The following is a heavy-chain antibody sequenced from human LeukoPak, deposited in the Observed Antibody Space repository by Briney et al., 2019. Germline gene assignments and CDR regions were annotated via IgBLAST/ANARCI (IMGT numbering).Heavy chain of an antibody. V-gene: IGHV3-48*03. J-gene: IGHJ6*02. CDR2: ISSSGSSI. Sequence: GGSLILSCAASGFTLSRNEMNWVRQAPGQGLEWVSYISSSGSSIYYADSVKGRFTISRDNAKNSLYLQMNSLRAEDTAVYYCARPGYYYGMDVRGQGTTVTVSS. D-gene: IGHD3-10*01. CDR1: GFTLSRNE. CDR3: ARPGYYYGMDV.